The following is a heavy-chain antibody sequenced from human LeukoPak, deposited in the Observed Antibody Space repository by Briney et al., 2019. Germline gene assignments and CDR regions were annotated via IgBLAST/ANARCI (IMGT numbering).Heavy chain of an antibody. D-gene: IGHD6-13*01. Sequence: GGSLRLSCAASGFTFSTYTMNWVRQAPGKGLEWVSSISSRSSSIYYADSVKGRFTISRDNAKKSLYLQMNSLRAEDTAVYYCARGHSEGYFDWFDPWGQGTLVTVSS. CDR1: GFTFSTYT. V-gene: IGHV3-21*01. CDR2: ISSRSSSI. CDR3: ARGHSEGYFDWFDP. J-gene: IGHJ5*02.